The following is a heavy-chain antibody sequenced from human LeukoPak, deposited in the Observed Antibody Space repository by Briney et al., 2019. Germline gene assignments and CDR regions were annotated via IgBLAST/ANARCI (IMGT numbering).Heavy chain of an antibody. V-gene: IGHV3-53*01. D-gene: IGHD5-24*01. Sequence: GGSLRLSCAASGFTVSSSYMSWVRQAPGKGLEWVSVIYSGGSTYYADSVKGRFTISRDNSKNTLYLQMNSLRAEDTAVYYCARVSPLSGYNSWGQGTLVTVSS. CDR2: IYSGGST. J-gene: IGHJ5*02. CDR3: ARVSPLSGYNS. CDR1: GFTVSSSY.